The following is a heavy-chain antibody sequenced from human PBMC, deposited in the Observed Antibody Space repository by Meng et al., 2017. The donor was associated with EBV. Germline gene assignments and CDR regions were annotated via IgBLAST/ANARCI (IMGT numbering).Heavy chain of an antibody. CDR3: ARVGIAVAGTGDY. Sequence: QVQPVQAGVEVKKTLALVKVSSKASVYTVNCYYTQLGRQAPRQGLELRGRINPNSGGTNYAQKCQGRVTMTRDKSLSTAYMGLSRVRSDDTSVYYCARVGIAVAGTGDYWGQGTLVTVSS. CDR1: VYTVNCYY. V-gene: IGHV1-2*06. D-gene: IGHD6-19*01. CDR2: INPNSGGT. J-gene: IGHJ4*02.